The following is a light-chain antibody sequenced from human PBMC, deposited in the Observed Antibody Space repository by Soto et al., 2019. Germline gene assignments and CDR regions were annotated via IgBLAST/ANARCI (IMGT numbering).Light chain of an antibody. V-gene: IGKV2-28*01. J-gene: IGKJ1*01. CDR1: QSLLHGSGYNY. CDR2: WGS. CDR3: MQALQTPLT. Sequence: IVMTQSPLSLLVTPGEPASLSCKSSQSLLHGSGYNYLDWYLQKPGQSPKXXIYWGSSRASGVPDRFSGSGSGTDFTLKISRVEAEDVGVYYCMQALQTPLTFGQGTKVDIK.